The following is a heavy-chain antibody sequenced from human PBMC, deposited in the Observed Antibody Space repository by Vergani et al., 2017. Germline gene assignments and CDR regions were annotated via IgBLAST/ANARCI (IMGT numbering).Heavy chain of an antibody. D-gene: IGHD3-10*01. CDR3: ARGNLYGSGSYYNPHYYFDY. V-gene: IGHV4-34*01. CDR1: GGSFSGYY. Sequence: QVQLQQWGAGLLKPSETLSLTCAVYGGSFSGYYWSWIRQPPGKGLEWIGEINHSGSTNYNPSLKSRVTISVDTSKNQFSLKLSSVTAADTAVYYCARGNLYGSGSYYNPHYYFDYWGQGTLVTVSS. CDR2: INHSGST. J-gene: IGHJ4*02.